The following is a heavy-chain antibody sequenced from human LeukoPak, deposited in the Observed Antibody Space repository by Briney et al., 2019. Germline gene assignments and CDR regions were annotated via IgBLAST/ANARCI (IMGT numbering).Heavy chain of an antibody. Sequence: GGSLRLSCSASGFTFSSYAMHWVRQAPGKGLEYVSAISSNGGSTYYADSVKGRFTISRDNSKNTLYLQMSSLRAEDTAVYYCVKDGEQWLAGAFDIWGQETMVTVSS. J-gene: IGHJ3*02. V-gene: IGHV3-64D*06. CDR1: GFTFSSYA. CDR2: ISSNGGST. CDR3: VKDGEQWLAGAFDI. D-gene: IGHD6-19*01.